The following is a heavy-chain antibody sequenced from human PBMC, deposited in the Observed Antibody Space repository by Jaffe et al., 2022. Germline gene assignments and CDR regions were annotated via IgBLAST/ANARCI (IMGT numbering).Heavy chain of an antibody. Sequence: QVQLVQSGAEVKKPGASVKVSCKASGYTFTSYYMHWVRQAPGQGLEWMGIINPSGGSTSYAQKFQGRVTMTRDTSTSTVYMELSSLRSEDTAVYYCARGSWSTMPIPDLAYWGQGTLVTVSS. V-gene: IGHV1-46*01. J-gene: IGHJ4*02. D-gene: IGHD2-2*01. CDR2: INPSGGST. CDR1: GYTFTSYY. CDR3: ARGSWSTMPIPDLAY.